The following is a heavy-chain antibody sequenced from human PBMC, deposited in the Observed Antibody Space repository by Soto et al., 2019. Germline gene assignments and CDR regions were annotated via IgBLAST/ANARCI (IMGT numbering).Heavy chain of an antibody. CDR2: ISGSDGKT. D-gene: IGHD3-10*01. Sequence: DVRLAESGGCLVQPGGTLRLSCTTSVFSFASFAMTCVRQAPGKGMEWVATISGSDGKTYYADTVKDRFSISRDTTRNTLYKPTKSLSADDTTIYNWAKGSYIYDWGQGTRVTLST. V-gene: IGHV3-23*04. J-gene: IGHJ4*02. CDR1: VFSFASFA. CDR3: AKGSYIYD.